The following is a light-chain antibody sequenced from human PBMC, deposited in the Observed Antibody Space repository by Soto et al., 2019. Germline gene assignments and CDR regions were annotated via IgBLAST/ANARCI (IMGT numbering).Light chain of an antibody. CDR2: DAS. Sequence: DIQMTQSPSSLSASVGDRVTITCQASQDINNYLNWYQQKPGKAPKLLIYDASNLKTGVPSRFRGSGSGTHFTFTISSLQPDDIATYNCQQYDKLPPTFGGGTKVEIK. V-gene: IGKV1-33*01. CDR3: QQYDKLPPT. CDR1: QDINNY. J-gene: IGKJ4*01.